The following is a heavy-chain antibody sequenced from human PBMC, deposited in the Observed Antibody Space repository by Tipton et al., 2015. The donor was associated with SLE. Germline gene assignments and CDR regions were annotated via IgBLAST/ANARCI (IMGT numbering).Heavy chain of an antibody. CDR1: GFTFSSYW. CDR2: IKQDGSEK. V-gene: IGHV3-7*03. CDR3: ARGEHPTRYYYYYYMDV. Sequence: SLRLSCAASGFTFSSYWMSWVRQAPGKGLEWVANIKQDGSEKYYVDSVKGRFTISRDNAKNSLYLQMNSLRAEDTAVYYCARGEHPTRYYYYYYMDVWGKGTAVTVSS. J-gene: IGHJ6*03. D-gene: IGHD1-26*01.